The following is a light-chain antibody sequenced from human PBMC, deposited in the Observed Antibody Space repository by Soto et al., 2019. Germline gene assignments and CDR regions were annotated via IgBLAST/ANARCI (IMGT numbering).Light chain of an antibody. J-gene: IGKJ5*01. CDR2: DAS. CDR1: QGISSA. V-gene: IGKV1D-13*01. Sequence: AIQLTQSPSSLSASVGDRVTITCRASQGISSALAWYQQKPGKAPKLLIYDASILESGVPSRFSGSGSGTDFTLTISSLQPEDFATYYCQQFNNYPQITLGQGTRMESK. CDR3: QQFNNYPQIT.